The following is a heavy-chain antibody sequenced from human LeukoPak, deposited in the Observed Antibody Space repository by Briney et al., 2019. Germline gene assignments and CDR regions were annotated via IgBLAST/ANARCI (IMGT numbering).Heavy chain of an antibody. CDR2: IIPIFGTA. Sequence: GASVKVSYKASGGTFSSYAISWVRQAPGQGLEWMGGIIPIFGTANYAQKFQGRVTITADEPTSTAYMELSSLRSEDTAVYYCARAHSSGCPGNYWGQGTLVTVSS. J-gene: IGHJ4*02. V-gene: IGHV1-69*13. CDR1: GGTFSSYA. D-gene: IGHD6-19*01. CDR3: ARAHSSGCPGNY.